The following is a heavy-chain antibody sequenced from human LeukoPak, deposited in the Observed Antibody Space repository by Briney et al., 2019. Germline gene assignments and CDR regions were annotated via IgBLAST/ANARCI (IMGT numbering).Heavy chain of an antibody. CDR2: INYDGTNK. V-gene: IGHV3-30*02. CDR3: TNFDY. Sequence: GGSLRLSCTASGITFSSDGMHWVRQAPGKGLEWVAPINYDGTNKYYADSAKGRFTISRDNSKNTLYLQMNSLRDEDTAVYYCTNFDYWGQGTLVAVSS. CDR1: GITFSSDG. J-gene: IGHJ4*02.